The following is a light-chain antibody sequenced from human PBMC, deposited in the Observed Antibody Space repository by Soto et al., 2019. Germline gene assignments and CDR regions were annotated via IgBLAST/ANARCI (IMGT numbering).Light chain of an antibody. CDR2: STN. V-gene: IGLV8-61*01. Sequence: QTVVTQEPSFSVSPGGTVTLTCGLSSGSVSTSYYPSWYQQTPGQAPRTLIDSTNTRSSGVPDRFSGSILGNKAALTITGAQADDESDYYCVLYMGSGIRGFGGGTKLTVL. CDR1: SGSVSTSYY. CDR3: VLYMGSGIRG. J-gene: IGLJ3*02.